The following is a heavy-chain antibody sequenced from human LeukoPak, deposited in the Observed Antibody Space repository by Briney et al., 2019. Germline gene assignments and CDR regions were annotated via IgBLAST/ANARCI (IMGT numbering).Heavy chain of an antibody. V-gene: IGHV3-7*01. D-gene: IGHD3-10*01. CDR2: INQDGTKK. J-gene: IGHJ5*01. CDR3: AKEGAFPIITYDS. CDR1: GFTFSGFW. Sequence: PGGSLRLSCAASGFTFSGFWMNWVRQAPGKGLEWVANINQDGTKKYFVDSVKGRFTISRDNAKRSVYLQMNSLRAEDTAVYYCAKEGAFPIITYDSWGQGTLVTVSS.